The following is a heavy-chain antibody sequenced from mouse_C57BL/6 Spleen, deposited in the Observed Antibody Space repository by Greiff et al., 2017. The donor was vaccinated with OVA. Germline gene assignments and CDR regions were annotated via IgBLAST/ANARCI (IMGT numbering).Heavy chain of an antibody. J-gene: IGHJ2*01. V-gene: IGHV1-5*01. Sequence: EVKLVESGTVLARPGASVKMSCKTSGYTFTSYWMHWVKQRPGQGLEWIGAIYPGNSDTSYNQKFKGKAKLTAVTSASTAYMELSSLTNEDSAVYYCTRISFYDYDADFDYWGQGTTLTVSS. CDR3: TRISFYDYDADFDY. CDR2: IYPGNSDT. D-gene: IGHD2-4*01. CDR1: GYTFTSYW.